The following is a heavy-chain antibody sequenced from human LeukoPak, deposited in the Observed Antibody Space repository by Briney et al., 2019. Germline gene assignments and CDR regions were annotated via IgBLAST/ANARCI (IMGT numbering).Heavy chain of an antibody. J-gene: IGHJ6*04. V-gene: IGHV4-4*07. D-gene: IGHD3-16*02. CDR2: IYTSGST. CDR3: ARALQYYDYVWGSYRYQDV. CDR1: GGSISSYY. Sequence: PSETLSLTCTVSGGSISSYYWSWIRQPAGKGLEWMGRIYTSGSTNYNPSLKSRVTMSVDTSKNQFSLKLSSVTAADTAVYYCARALQYYDYVWGSYRYQDVWGKGTTVTVSS.